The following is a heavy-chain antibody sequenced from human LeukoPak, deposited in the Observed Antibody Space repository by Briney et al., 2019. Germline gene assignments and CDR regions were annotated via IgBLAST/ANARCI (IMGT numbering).Heavy chain of an antibody. CDR1: GFTFSSYE. Sequence: PGGSLRLSCAASGFTFSSYEMNWVRQAPGKGLEWVSYISSSGSNIYYADSVKGRFTISRDNAKNSLYLQMNSLRAEDTAVYYCARGGSCSSTSCYLNWFDPWGQGTLVTVSS. V-gene: IGHV3-48*03. CDR2: ISSSGSNI. CDR3: ARGGSCSSTSCYLNWFDP. D-gene: IGHD2-2*01. J-gene: IGHJ5*02.